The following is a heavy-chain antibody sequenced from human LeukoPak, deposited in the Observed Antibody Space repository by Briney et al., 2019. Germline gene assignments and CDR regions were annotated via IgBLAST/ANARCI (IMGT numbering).Heavy chain of an antibody. CDR3: ARRHGSGWYYFDY. D-gene: IGHD6-19*01. J-gene: IGHJ4*02. V-gene: IGHV5-51*01. CDR2: IYPGDSDT. Sequence: GESLKISFKGSGYRFTSYWIGWVRPMPGKGLEWMGIIYPGDSDTRYSQSFQGQVTISADKSITTAYLQWSSLKASDTAMYYCARRHGSGWYYFDYWGQGTLVTVSS. CDR1: GYRFTSYW.